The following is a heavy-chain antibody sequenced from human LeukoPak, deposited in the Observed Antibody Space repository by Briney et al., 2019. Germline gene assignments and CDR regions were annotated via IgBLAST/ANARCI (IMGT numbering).Heavy chain of an antibody. D-gene: IGHD3-22*01. CDR2: ISDGGGST. CDR3: AKDFYYDSNHFDY. V-gene: IGHV3-23*01. CDR1: GFTFSSYG. J-gene: IGHJ4*02. Sequence: PGGSLRLSCAASGFTFSSYGMSWVRQAPGKGLEWVSAISDGGGSTYYADSVKGRFTISRDNSKNTLYLQMNSLRAEDTAVYYCAKDFYYDSNHFDYWAQGTLVTVSS.